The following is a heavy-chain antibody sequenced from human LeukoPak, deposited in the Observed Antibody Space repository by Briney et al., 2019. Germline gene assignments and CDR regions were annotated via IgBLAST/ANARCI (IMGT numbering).Heavy chain of an antibody. V-gene: IGHV4-34*01. J-gene: IGHJ4*02. CDR1: GGSFSGYY. D-gene: IGHD1-7*01. CDR2: INHSGST. Sequence: PPETLSLTCAVYGGSFSGYYWSWIRQSPGKGLEWIGEINHSGSTNYNPSLKSRVTVSVDTSKNQFSLKLSSVTAADTAVYYCARGLELPESWGQGTLVTVSS. CDR3: ARGLELPES.